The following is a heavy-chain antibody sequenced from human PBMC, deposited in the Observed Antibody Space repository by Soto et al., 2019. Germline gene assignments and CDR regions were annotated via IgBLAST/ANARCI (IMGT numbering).Heavy chain of an antibody. CDR3: ARAYYGETFQH. CDR1: GGTFSSYA. Sequence: GASVKVSCKASGGTFSSYAISWVRQAPGQGLEWMGGIIPIFGTANYAQKFQGRVTITADESTSTAYMELRSLRSDDTAVYYCARAYYGETFQHWGQGTLVTVSS. J-gene: IGHJ1*01. D-gene: IGHD1-26*01. V-gene: IGHV1-69*13. CDR2: IIPIFGTA.